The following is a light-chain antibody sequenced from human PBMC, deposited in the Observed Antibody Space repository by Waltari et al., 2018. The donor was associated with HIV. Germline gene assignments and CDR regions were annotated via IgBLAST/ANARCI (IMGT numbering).Light chain of an antibody. CDR1: NSDVGAYNY. CDR2: EVT. Sequence: QSALTQPASVSGSPGQSLTISCTGTNSDVGAYNYVSWYQQHPRNPPKLLIYEVTHRRPGMSNRCSGAKSGNTASMTISGLQPEDEADYYCSSYTITTAIVFGGGTKLTVL. V-gene: IGLV2-14*01. CDR3: SSYTITTAIV. J-gene: IGLJ2*01.